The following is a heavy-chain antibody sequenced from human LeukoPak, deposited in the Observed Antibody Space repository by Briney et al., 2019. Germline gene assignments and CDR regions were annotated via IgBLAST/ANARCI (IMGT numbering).Heavy chain of an antibody. D-gene: IGHD2-21*01. CDR2: MSSGSSYI. V-gene: IGHV3-21*06. Sequence: KPGGSLRLSCTASGFTFSTYAMTWVRQAPGKGLEWISSMSSGSSYIYYADSVRGRFTISRHNTKNSLYLEMNNLRGEDTAIYYCARDRPTGASRVFVVQWGQGTPVTVSS. J-gene: IGHJ4*02. CDR1: GFTFSTYA. CDR3: ARDRPTGASRVFVVQ.